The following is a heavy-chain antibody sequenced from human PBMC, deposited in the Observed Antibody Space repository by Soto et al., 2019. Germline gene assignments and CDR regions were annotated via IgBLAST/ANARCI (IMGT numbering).Heavy chain of an antibody. D-gene: IGHD6-13*01. CDR1: GGSINSGGYY. Sequence: QVQLRESGPGLVKPSQTLSLTCTVSGGSINSGGYYWNWIRQHPGKGLEWIGYMYYSGSTYYNTYLRSRVIISADTSENHISLKRCSVTAADTAVYFCARGYRQSGYSSSWVFDYWGQGTLVNVSS. V-gene: IGHV4-31*03. CDR2: MYYSGST. CDR3: ARGYRQSGYSSSWVFDY. J-gene: IGHJ4*02.